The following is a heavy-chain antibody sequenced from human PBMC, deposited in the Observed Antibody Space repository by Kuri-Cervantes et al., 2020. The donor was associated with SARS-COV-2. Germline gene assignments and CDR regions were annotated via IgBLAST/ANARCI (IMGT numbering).Heavy chain of an antibody. CDR3: ARGIEIAALGTYWFDP. CDR2: IYYSGST. V-gene: IGHV4-59*11. CDR1: GGSISSHY. Sequence: GSLRLSCTVSGGSISSHYWSWIRQPPGKGLEWIGYIYYSGSTNYNPSLKSRVTISVDTSKNQFSLKLSSVTAADTAVYYCARGIEIAALGTYWFDPWGQGTLVTVSS. J-gene: IGHJ5*02. D-gene: IGHD6-6*01.